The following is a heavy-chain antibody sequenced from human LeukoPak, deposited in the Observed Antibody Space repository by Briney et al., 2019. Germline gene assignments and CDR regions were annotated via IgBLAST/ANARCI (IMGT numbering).Heavy chain of an antibody. CDR3: ARLGVDYDRGWFDP. CDR1: GASISSSTYY. D-gene: IGHD3-22*01. CDR2: IYYNGNT. V-gene: IGHV4-39*01. Sequence: NPSETLSLPCTVSGASISSSTYYWGYFRQPPGKGLEWIGSIYYNGNTYYNPSLKGRVTISVDTSKNQFSLKLSSVTAADTAVYYCARLGVDYDRGWFDPWGQGTLVTVSS. J-gene: IGHJ5*02.